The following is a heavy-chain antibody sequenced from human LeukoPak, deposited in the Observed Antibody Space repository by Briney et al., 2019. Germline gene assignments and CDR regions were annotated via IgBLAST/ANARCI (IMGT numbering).Heavy chain of an antibody. CDR3: ARRIAEAGSHAFDI. D-gene: IGHD6-13*01. CDR2: IRSGGTDI. Sequence: GGSLRLSCAASGFTFSGYNLSWIRQAPGKGLEWVSYIRSGGTDIFYADSVKGRFTISRDNAKNSLYLQMSSLGAEDTAVYYCARRIAEAGSHAFDIWGQGTMVTVSS. J-gene: IGHJ3*02. V-gene: IGHV3-11*01. CDR1: GFTFSGYN.